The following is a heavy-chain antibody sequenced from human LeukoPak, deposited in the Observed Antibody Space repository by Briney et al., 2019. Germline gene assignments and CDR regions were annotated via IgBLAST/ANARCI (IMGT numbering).Heavy chain of an antibody. D-gene: IGHD2-2*01. CDR3: AAVPAAIVLVQD. CDR2: IYYSGST. V-gene: IGHV4-39*01. Sequence: SETLSLTCTVSGGSISSSSYYWGWIRQPPGKGLEWIGSIYYSGSTYYNPSLKSRVTISVDTSKNQFSLKLSSVTAADTAVYYCAAVPAAIVLVQDWGRGTLVTVSS. CDR1: GGSISSSSYY. J-gene: IGHJ1*01.